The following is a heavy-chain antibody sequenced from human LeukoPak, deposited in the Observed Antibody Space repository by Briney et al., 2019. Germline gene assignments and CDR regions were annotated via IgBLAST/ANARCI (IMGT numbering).Heavy chain of an antibody. D-gene: IGHD6-13*01. CDR2: ISGGGHKT. V-gene: IGHV3-23*01. CDR1: GFTFSSND. CDR3: LKEFLGRWYGYFDY. J-gene: IGHJ4*02. Sequence: GRSLRLSCAASGFTFSSNDMNWVRQAPGKGLEWVSTISGGGHKTYYADSVQGRFTISRDNSKNTLYLQMNSLRVEDTAIYYCLKEFLGRWYGYFDYGGQGTLVTVSS.